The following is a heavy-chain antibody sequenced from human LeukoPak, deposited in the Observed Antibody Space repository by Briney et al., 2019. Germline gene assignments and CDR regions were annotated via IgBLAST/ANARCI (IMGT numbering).Heavy chain of an antibody. CDR3: ARIASHTSSWYDGGY. CDR2: INSDGRST. V-gene: IGHV3-74*01. CDR1: GFTFRSYW. D-gene: IGHD6-13*01. Sequence: GGSLRLSCAASGFTFRSYWMHWVRQAPGKGLVWVSRINSDGRSTSYADSVKGRFTISRDNAMNTLYLQMNSLRAEDTGVYYCARIASHTSSWYDGGYWGQGTLVTVSS. J-gene: IGHJ4*02.